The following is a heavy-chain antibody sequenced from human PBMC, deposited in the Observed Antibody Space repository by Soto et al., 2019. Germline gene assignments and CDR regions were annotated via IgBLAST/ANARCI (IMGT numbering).Heavy chain of an antibody. CDR3: ATLPDWGSGSH. J-gene: IGHJ4*02. CDR2: ISYSGGS. V-gene: IGHV4-39*01. D-gene: IGHD3-10*01. CDR1: GDSLRSRSYY. Sequence: QLQLQESGPGLVKPSETLSLTCTVSGDSLRSRSYYWGWVRQPPGKGLEWIGSISYSGGSYYKPSLGSRVSISVDTSRNQFSLRLSSVTAADTAVYYCATLPDWGSGSHWGQGALVIVSS.